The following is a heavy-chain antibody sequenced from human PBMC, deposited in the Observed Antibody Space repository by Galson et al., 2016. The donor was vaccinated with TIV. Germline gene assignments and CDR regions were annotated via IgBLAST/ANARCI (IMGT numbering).Heavy chain of an antibody. CDR3: SSASHLVPTVHHY. J-gene: IGHJ4*02. Sequence: SVKVSCKASGGTFSSYDIGWLRQIPGQGFEWMGRINPAVGLIKYAERFQGRFTITAAYMELSSLRSEDTAVYYCSSASHLVPTVHHYWGQGTLVTVSS. CDR1: GGTFSSYD. V-gene: IGHV1-69*04. CDR2: INPAVGLI. D-gene: IGHD3-3*02.